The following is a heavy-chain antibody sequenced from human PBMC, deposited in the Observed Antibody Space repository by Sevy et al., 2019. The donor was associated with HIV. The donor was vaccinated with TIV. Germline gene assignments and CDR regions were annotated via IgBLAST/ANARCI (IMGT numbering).Heavy chain of an antibody. D-gene: IGHD2-15*01. CDR2: VYTSGST. J-gene: IGHJ4*02. CDR3: ARSSHCSGGSCYSTYYFDY. CDR1: GGSMSSGSYY. V-gene: IGHV4-61*02. Sequence: SETLSLTCTVSGGSMSSGSYYWSWIRQPAGKGLEWIGRVYTSGSTNYNPSLKSRVTISVDTSKNQFSLKLSSVTAADTAVYYCARSSHCSGGSCYSTYYFDYWGQGTLVTVSS.